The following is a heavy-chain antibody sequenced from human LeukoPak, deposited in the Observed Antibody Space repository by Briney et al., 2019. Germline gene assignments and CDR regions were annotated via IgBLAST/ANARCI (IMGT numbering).Heavy chain of an antibody. CDR2: INHSGST. CDR1: GGSFSGYY. CDR3: ARGIVVVVAATPGYFDY. J-gene: IGHJ4*02. D-gene: IGHD2-15*01. Sequence: SETLSLTCAVYGGSFSGYYWSWVRQPPGKGLERTGEINHSGSTNYNPSLKSRVTISVDTSKNQFSLKLSSVTAADTAVYYCARGIVVVVAATPGYFDYWGQGTLVTVSS. V-gene: IGHV4-34*01.